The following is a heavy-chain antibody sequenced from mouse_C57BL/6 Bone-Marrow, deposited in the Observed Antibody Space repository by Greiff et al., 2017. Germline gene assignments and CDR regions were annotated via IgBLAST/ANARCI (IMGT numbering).Heavy chain of an antibody. V-gene: IGHV5-9*01. D-gene: IGHD1-1*01. CDR1: GFTFSSYT. CDR3: ARRSGSSWDWYFDV. J-gene: IGHJ1*03. Sequence: EVQLVESGGGLVKPGGSLKLSCAASGFTFSSYTMSWVRQTPEKRLEWVATISGGGGNTYYPDSVKGRFTISRDNAKNTLYLQMSSLRSEDTALYYCARRSGSSWDWYFDVWGTGTTVTVSS. CDR2: ISGGGGNT.